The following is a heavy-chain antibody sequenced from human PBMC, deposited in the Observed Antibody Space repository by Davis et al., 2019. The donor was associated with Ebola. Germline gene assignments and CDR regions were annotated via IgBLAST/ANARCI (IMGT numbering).Heavy chain of an antibody. J-gene: IGHJ6*02. CDR1: GFTFSSYE. V-gene: IGHV3-48*03. CDR3: ARDFLPDVGGYYYYGMDV. CDR2: ISSSGSTI. Sequence: GESLKISCAASGFTFSSYEMNWVRQAPGKGLEWVSYISSSGSTIYYADSVKGRFTISRDNAKNSLYLQMNSLRAEDTAVYYCARDFLPDVGGYYYYGMDVWGQGTTVTVSS. D-gene: IGHD1-26*01.